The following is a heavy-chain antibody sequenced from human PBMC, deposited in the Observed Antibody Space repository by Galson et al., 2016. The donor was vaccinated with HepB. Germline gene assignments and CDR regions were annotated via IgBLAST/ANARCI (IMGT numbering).Heavy chain of an antibody. Sequence: SLRLSCAVSGFPLSSYNMNWVRQAPGKGLEWVSYISSSRSPIYYADSVKGRFIISRDDAKNSVYLQMNSLRDEDTAVYYCARAGSSGGFRNYYSDYWGQGTLVTVSS. V-gene: IGHV3-48*02. CDR2: ISSSRSPI. CDR3: ARAGSSGGFRNYYSDY. D-gene: IGHD6-19*01. CDR1: GFPLSSYN. J-gene: IGHJ4*02.